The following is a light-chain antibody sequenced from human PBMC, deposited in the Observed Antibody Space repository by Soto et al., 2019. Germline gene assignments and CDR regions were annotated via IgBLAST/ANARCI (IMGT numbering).Light chain of an antibody. CDR2: GNN. Sequence: QSVLTQPPSVSGAPGQRVTISCTGSSSNIGAGYDVHWYQQLPGTAPKLLIYGNNNRSSGVPDRFSGSKSGTSASLAITGLQAEDEADYYCQSYDSSPHWVFGGGTQLTVL. V-gene: IGLV1-40*01. CDR3: QSYDSSPHWV. CDR1: SSNIGAGYD. J-gene: IGLJ3*02.